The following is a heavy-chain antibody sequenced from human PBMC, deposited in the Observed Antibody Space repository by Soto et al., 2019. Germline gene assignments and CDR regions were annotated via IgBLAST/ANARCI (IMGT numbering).Heavy chain of an antibody. CDR1: GGTFSSYA. D-gene: IGHD5-18*01. CDR3: ARSGYSYGNVYYYYGMDV. CDR2: IIPIFGTA. V-gene: IGHV1-69*01. Sequence: QVQLVQSGAEVKKPGSSVKVSCKASGGTFSSYAISWVRQAPGQGLEWMGGIIPIFGTANYAQKFQGRVTITADESTSTAYMELSSLRYEDTAVYYCARSGYSYGNVYYYYGMDVWGQGTTVTVSS. J-gene: IGHJ6*02.